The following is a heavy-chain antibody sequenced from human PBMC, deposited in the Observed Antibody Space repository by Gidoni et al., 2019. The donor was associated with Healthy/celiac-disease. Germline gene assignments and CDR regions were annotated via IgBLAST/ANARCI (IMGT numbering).Heavy chain of an antibody. CDR2: ISSSSSYI. V-gene: IGHV3-21*01. D-gene: IGHD3-22*01. Sequence: EVQLVESGGGLVKPGGSLRLSCAASGFTFSSYSMNWVRQAPGKGLEWVSSISSSSSYIYYADSVKGRFTISRDNAKNSLYLQMNSLRAEDAAVYYCARDPTVAYYYDSSGSRDDIWGQGTMVTVSS. CDR3: ARDPTVAYYYDSSGSRDDI. CDR1: GFTFSSYS. J-gene: IGHJ3*02.